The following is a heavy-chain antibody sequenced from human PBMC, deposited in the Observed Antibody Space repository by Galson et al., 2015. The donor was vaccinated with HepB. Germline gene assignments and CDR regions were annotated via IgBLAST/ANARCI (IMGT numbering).Heavy chain of an antibody. J-gene: IGHJ3*02. V-gene: IGHV1-18*01. CDR3: ARTHNVVVIADYVFDI. Sequence: SVKVSCKASGYAFSSYGISWVRQAPGQGLEWMGWISAYNANTNYAQKLQGRVTMTTDTSTNTAYMELRSLRADDTAVYYCARTHNVVVIADYVFDIWGQGTMVTVSS. D-gene: IGHD2-21*01. CDR2: ISAYNANT. CDR1: GYAFSSYG.